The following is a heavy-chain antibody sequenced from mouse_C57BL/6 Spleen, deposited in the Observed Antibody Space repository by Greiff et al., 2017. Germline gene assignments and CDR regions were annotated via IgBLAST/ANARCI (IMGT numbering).Heavy chain of an antibody. J-gene: IGHJ4*01. D-gene: IGHD4-1*01. CDR3: AREGSNWDYAMDY. V-gene: IGHV5-4*01. CDR2: ISDGGSYT. CDR1: GFTFSSYA. Sequence: EVKLVESGGGLVKPGGSLKLSCAASGFTFSSYAMSWVRQTPEKRLEWVATISDGGSYTYYPDNVKGRFTISRDNAKNNLYLQMSHLKSEDTAMYYCAREGSNWDYAMDYWGQGTSVTVSS.